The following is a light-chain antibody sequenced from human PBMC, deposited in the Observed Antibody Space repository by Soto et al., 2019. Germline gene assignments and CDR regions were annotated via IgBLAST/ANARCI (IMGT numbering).Light chain of an antibody. J-gene: IGLJ1*01. CDR2: DVS. Sequence: QSALTQPASVSGSPGQSIAISCTGTSSDVGAYNYFSWYQQHPGKAPKLMIYDVSNRPSGVSNRFSGSKSGNTASLTISGLQAEDDADYFCCSYTTSDVYVFGPGTKVTVL. CDR1: SSDVGAYNY. V-gene: IGLV2-14*01. CDR3: CSYTTSDVYV.